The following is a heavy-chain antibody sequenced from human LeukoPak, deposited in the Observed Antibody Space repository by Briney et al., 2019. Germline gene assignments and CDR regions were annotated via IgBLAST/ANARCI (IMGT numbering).Heavy chain of an antibody. J-gene: IGHJ4*02. D-gene: IGHD2-8*01. V-gene: IGHV1-46*01. CDR3: ARDGCTNGVCYPY. CDR1: GYTFTSYY. CDR2: INPSGGST. Sequence: GASVKVSCKASGYTFTSYYMHWVRQAPGQGLEWMGIINPSGGSTGYAQKFQGRVTMTRDTSISTAYMELSRLRSDDTAVYYCARDGCTNGVCYPYWGQGTLVTVSS.